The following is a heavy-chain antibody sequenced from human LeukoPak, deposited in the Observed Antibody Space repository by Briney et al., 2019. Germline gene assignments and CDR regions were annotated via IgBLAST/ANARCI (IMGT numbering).Heavy chain of an antibody. J-gene: IGHJ4*02. V-gene: IGHV3-30*01. CDR3: ASPLGMVRGVIVGPLDY. CDR2: ISYDGSNK. Sequence: SGGSLRLSCAASGFTFSSYAMHWVRQAPGKGLEWVAVISYDGSNKYYADSVKGRFTISRDNAKNTLYLQMNSLRAEDTAVYYCASPLGMVRGVIVGPLDYWGQGTLVTVSS. D-gene: IGHD3-10*01. CDR1: GFTFSSYA.